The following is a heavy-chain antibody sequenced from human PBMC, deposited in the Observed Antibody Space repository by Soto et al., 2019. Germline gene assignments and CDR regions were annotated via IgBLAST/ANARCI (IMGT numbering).Heavy chain of an antibody. CDR3: SRECISNYGYGSDY. CDR2: ISSSGSTI. CDR1: EFTFSDYY. J-gene: IGHJ4*02. D-gene: IGHD4-17*01. V-gene: IGHV3-11*01. Sequence: LVESGGGLVKPGGSLKLSCAASEFTFSDYYMSWIRQAPGKGLEWVAYISSSGSTIYYADTVKGRCTISRDNAKNSLYLQMNSLTAEDTAVYYCSRECISNYGYGSDYWGQGTLGTVST.